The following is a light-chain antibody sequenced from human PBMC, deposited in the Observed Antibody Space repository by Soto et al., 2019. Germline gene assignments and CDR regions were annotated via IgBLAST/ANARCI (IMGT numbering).Light chain of an antibody. J-gene: IGKJ5*01. CDR1: QNVNSN. CDR3: QQRSNWPLA. Sequence: TQSPSSLSGTPGERPTLTCRASQNVNSNLAWYQQKPGQAPRFLIYDASKRATGIPARFSGSGSETDFTLTISSLEPEDLAVYYCQQRSNWPLALGQGTLLDIK. CDR2: DAS. V-gene: IGKV3-11*01.